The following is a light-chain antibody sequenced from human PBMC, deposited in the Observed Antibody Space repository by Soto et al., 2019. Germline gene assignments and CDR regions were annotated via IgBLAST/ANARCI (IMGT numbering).Light chain of an antibody. J-gene: IGKJ5*01. CDR2: AAS. V-gene: IGKV1-39*01. CDR1: ESIARH. CDR3: QQTYSTLSIT. Sequence: DIQTTQSPSSLSASVGDRVTITCRASESIARHLNWYQQKPGKAPKLLIYAASSLQNGVPSRFRGGGSGTDFTLTIRNLQPEDFATYYCQQTYSTLSITFGQGTRLEIK.